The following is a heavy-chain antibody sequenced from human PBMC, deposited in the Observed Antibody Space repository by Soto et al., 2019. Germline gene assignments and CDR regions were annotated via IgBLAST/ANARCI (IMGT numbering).Heavy chain of an antibody. D-gene: IGHD6-13*01. CDR1: GLTFSSYG. V-gene: IGHV3-33*01. J-gene: IGHJ4*02. CDR3: ARGGSSSSATFDY. Sequence: QVQLVESGGGVVQPGRSRRLSCAASGLTFSSYGMHWVRQAPGKGLEWVAVIWYDGSNKYYADSVKGRFTISRDNSKNTLYLQMNSLRAEDTAVYYCARGGSSSSATFDYWGQGTLVTVSS. CDR2: IWYDGSNK.